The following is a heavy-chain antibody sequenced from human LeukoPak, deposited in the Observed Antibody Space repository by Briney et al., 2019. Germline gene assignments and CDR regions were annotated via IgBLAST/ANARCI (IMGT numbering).Heavy chain of an antibody. CDR1: GFTFSSYA. D-gene: IGHD2-2*01. V-gene: IGHV3-30-3*01. J-gene: IGHJ6*02. CDR3: ASQDIVVVPAASTGMDV. CDR2: ISYDGSNK. Sequence: GGSLRLSCAASGFTFSSYAMHWVRQAPGKGLEWVAVISYDGSNKYYADSVKGRFTISRDNSKNTLYLQMNSLRAEDTAVYYCASQDIVVVPAASTGMDVWGQGTTVTVSS.